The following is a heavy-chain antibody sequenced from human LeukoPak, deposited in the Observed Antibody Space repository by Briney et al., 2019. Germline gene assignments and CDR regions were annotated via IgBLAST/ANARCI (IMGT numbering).Heavy chain of an antibody. CDR3: ARAASANYYDSGKYFNYFYMDV. CDR2: MYYSGST. D-gene: IGHD3-10*01. CDR1: GGSISSQY. J-gene: IGHJ6*03. V-gene: IGHV4-59*11. Sequence: PSQTLSLTCTVSGGSISSQYWSWIRQPPGKGLEWVGYMYYSGSTNYNPSLWSRVTISVDTSKNQFSLKLTSATAADTAVYYCARAASANYYDSGKYFNYFYMDVWGKGTTVTVSS.